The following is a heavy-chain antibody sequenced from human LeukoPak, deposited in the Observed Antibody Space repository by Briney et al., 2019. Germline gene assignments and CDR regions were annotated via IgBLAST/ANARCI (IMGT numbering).Heavy chain of an antibody. Sequence: GASVKVSCKASGGTFSSYAISWVRQAPGQGLEWMGRIIPILGIANYAQKFQGRVTITADKSTSTAYMELSSLRSEDTAVYYCARFLGRSGYYYWGQGTLVTVSS. V-gene: IGHV1-69*04. CDR3: ARFLGRSGYYY. CDR1: GGTFSSYA. D-gene: IGHD3-22*01. CDR2: IIPILGIA. J-gene: IGHJ4*02.